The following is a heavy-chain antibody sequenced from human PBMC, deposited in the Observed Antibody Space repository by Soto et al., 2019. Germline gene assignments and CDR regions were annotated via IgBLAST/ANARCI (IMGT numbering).Heavy chain of an antibody. Sequence: GGSLRLSCAASGFTFSSYGMHWVRQAPGKGLEWVAVIWYDGSNKYYADSVKGRFTISRDNSKNTLYLQMNSLRAEDTAVYYCARDMSSSGPDYYYGMDVWGQGTTVTAP. CDR1: GFTFSSYG. CDR2: IWYDGSNK. D-gene: IGHD6-19*01. CDR3: ARDMSSSGPDYYYGMDV. V-gene: IGHV3-33*01. J-gene: IGHJ6*02.